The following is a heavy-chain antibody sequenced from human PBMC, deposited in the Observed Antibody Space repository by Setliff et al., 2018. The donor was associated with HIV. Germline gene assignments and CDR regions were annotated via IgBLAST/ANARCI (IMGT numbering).Heavy chain of an antibody. D-gene: IGHD3-22*01. Sequence: ASVKVSCKASGYTFTGYYMHWVRQAPGQGLEWMGWINPNNGGTNYAQKFQGRVTMTRDTSISTAYMELSRLRSDDTAVYYCARDYYDSSGYYLYYFDYWGQGTRVTVS. V-gene: IGHV1-2*02. CDR1: GYTFTGYY. CDR2: INPNNGGT. CDR3: ARDYYDSSGYYLYYFDY. J-gene: IGHJ4*02.